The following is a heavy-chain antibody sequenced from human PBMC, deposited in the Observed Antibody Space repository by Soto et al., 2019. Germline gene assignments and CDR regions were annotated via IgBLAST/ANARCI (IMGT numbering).Heavy chain of an antibody. CDR2: IWYDGSNK. CDR3: ARDDGGWGWSSSFDY. CDR1: GFTFSSYG. V-gene: IGHV3-33*01. J-gene: IGHJ4*02. D-gene: IGHD1-26*01. Sequence: QVQLVESGGGVVQPGRSLRLSCAASGFTFSSYGMHWVRQAPGKGLEWVAVIWYDGSNKYYADSVKGRFTISRDNSKNTLYRQMNSLRAEDTAVYYCARDDGGWGWSSSFDYWGQGTLVTVSS.